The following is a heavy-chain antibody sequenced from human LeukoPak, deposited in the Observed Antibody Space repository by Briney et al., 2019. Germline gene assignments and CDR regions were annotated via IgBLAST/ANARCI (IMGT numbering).Heavy chain of an antibody. J-gene: IGHJ4*02. Sequence: ASVKVSCKASGYTFTSYYMHWVRQAPGQGLEWMGIINPSGGSTSYAQKFQGRVTMTRDMSTSTVYMELSSLRSEDTAVYYCARVETYNWNDPGAFDYWGQGTLVTVSS. D-gene: IGHD1-20*01. CDR3: ARVETYNWNDPGAFDY. V-gene: IGHV1-46*01. CDR1: GYTFTSYY. CDR2: INPSGGST.